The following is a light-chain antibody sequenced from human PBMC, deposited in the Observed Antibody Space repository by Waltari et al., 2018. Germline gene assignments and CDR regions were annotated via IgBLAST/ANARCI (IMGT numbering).Light chain of an antibody. V-gene: IGKV2-29*02. CDR1: QGLLHSDGKTY. Sequence: DIVMTQTPLSLSVTPVQSASISCKSSQGLLHSDGKTYWYWYLQKPGQSPQLLISEVSSRFSGVPDRFSGSGSGTDFTLKISRVEAEDVGIYYCMQAVNLLYTFGQGTKLEIK. J-gene: IGKJ2*01. CDR2: EVS. CDR3: MQAVNLLYT.